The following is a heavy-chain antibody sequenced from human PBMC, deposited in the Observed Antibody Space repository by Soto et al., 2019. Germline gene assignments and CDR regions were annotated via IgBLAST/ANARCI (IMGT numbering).Heavy chain of an antibody. CDR3: SRDPPSNSYIKGQVEDV. D-gene: IGHD3-16*01. Sequence: SETLSLTCTVSGGSISSGGYYWTWIRQHPGKGLEWIGYNYYSGITYYNPSLKSRVTISLDTSKNQFSLKLSSVTAADTAVYYCSRDPPSNSYIKGQVEDVWGQGTTVTVSS. V-gene: IGHV4-31*03. CDR1: GGSISSGGYY. CDR2: NYYSGIT. J-gene: IGHJ6*02.